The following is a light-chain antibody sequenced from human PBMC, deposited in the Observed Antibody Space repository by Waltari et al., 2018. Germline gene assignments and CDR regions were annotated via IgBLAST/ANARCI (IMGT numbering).Light chain of an antibody. CDR1: QSIHNY. J-gene: IGKJ5*01. V-gene: IGKV1-39*01. Sequence: DIQLTQSPSSLSASVVDRVTITCRASQSIHNYLNWYQQTPGKAPNLLIYASSTLESGVPSRFSGSGSGTEFTLTITSLQPEDFTTYFCQQSFTIPVTFGRGTRLEI. CDR2: ASS. CDR3: QQSFTIPVT.